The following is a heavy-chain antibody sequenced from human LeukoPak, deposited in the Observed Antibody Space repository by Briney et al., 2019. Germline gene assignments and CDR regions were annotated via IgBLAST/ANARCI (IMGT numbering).Heavy chain of an antibody. CDR1: GGSFSGYY. Sequence: PSETLSLTCAVYGGSFSGYYWSWLRQPPGKGLERIGEINHSGSTNYNPSLKSRVTISVDTSKNQFSLKLSSVTAADTAVYYCARGLGSSSGYSLDYWGQGTLVTVSS. CDR2: INHSGST. D-gene: IGHD3-22*01. J-gene: IGHJ4*02. V-gene: IGHV4-34*01. CDR3: ARGLGSSSGYSLDY.